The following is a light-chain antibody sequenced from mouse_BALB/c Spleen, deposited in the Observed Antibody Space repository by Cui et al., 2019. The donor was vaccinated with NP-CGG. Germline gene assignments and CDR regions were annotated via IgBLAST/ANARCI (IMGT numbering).Light chain of an antibody. Sequence: QAVVTQESAHTTPPGETVTHTCRSSTGAVTTSNYANWVQEKPDHLFTGLIGGTNNRAPGVPARFSGSLIGDKAALTITGAQTEDEAIYFCALWYSNHWVFGGGTKLTVL. CDR2: GTN. V-gene: IGLV1*01. J-gene: IGLJ1*01. CDR3: ALWYSNHWV. CDR1: TGAVTTSNY.